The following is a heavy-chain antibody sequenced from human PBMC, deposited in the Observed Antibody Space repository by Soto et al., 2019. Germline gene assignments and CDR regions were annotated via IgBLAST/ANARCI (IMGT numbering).Heavy chain of an antibody. J-gene: IGHJ4*02. D-gene: IGHD3-22*01. CDR1: GFTFDDYG. CDR2: INWNGGRI. Sequence: EVQLVESGGGVVRPGGSLRLSCAASGFTFDDYGMSWVRQPPGKGREGVSGINWNGGRIGHADSVKGRFTISRDNAKNSLYLQMTSLRAEDTALYYCARVRWYYYDSFDYWGQGTLVTVSS. V-gene: IGHV3-20*04. CDR3: ARVRWYYYDSFDY.